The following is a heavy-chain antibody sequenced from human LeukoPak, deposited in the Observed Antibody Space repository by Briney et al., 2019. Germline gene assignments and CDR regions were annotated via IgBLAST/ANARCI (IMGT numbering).Heavy chain of an antibody. J-gene: IGHJ5*02. D-gene: IGHD1-26*01. V-gene: IGHV4-30-2*01. CDR3: ARYFSGGQFKWFDP. CDR2: IYHGGSA. Sequence: SQTLSLTCAVSGDSISSGGYSWSWIWQPPGTGLEWIGYIYHGGSAYYSPSLKSRANISVDKSKNQFSLKLSSVTAADTAVYYCARYFSGGQFKWFDPWGQGTLVTVSS. CDR1: GDSISSGGYS.